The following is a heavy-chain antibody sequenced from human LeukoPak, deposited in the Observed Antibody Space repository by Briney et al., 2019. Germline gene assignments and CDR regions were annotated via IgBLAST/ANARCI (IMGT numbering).Heavy chain of an antibody. CDR1: GGSISGYY. V-gene: IGHV4-59*01. CDR2: IYYSGST. D-gene: IGHD3-22*01. Sequence: SETLSLTCTGSGGSISGYYWSWIRQPPGKGLEWIGYIYYSGSTKYNPSLKSRVTMSVDTSRNQVSLKLSSVTAADTAVYYCATGGLENGYHSNDGFDIWGQGTMVTVSS. CDR3: ATGGLENGYHSNDGFDI. J-gene: IGHJ3*02.